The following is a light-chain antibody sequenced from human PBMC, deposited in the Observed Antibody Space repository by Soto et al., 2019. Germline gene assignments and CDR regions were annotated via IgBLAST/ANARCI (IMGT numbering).Light chain of an antibody. Sequence: DIQRTQSPSTLSASAEDRGTITCRASPSMGDLLAWYQPKPGEAPNLLIYKASYLESGVPSRFSGSGSGTEFNLTISRLHTDDLATYECQHYSAFSVTFGQGTKV. CDR1: PSMGDL. J-gene: IGKJ1*01. CDR2: KAS. V-gene: IGKV1-5*03. CDR3: QHYSAFSVT.